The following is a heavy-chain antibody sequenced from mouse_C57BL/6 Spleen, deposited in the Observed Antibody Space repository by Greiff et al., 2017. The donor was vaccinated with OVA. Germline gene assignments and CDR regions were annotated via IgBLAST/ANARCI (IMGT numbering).Heavy chain of an antibody. CDR1: GYTFTSYW. D-gene: IGHD1-1*01. J-gene: IGHJ2*01. CDR3: ARGVTTVVPCFDY. Sequence: VQLQQPGTELVKPGASVKLSCKASGYTFTSYWMHWVKQRPGQGLEWIGNINPSNGGTNYNQKFKSKAILTVDKYSSTAYMQLSSLTSDDSAVYYCARGVTTVVPCFDYWGRGTTPAVSS. CDR2: INPSNGGT. V-gene: IGHV1-53*01.